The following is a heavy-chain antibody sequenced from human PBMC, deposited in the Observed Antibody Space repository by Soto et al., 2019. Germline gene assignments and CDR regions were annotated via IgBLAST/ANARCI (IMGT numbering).Heavy chain of an antibody. CDR1: GYTFTSYD. CDR3: ESGVSSGP. V-gene: IGHV1-8*01. J-gene: IGHJ5*02. CDR2: MNPNSGNT. Sequence: QVQLVQSGDEVKKPGASVKFSCKASGYTFTSYDIHWVRQATGPGLEWMGWMNPNSGNTGYAQKSKGRATMTRNTSISTAYMELSSLRSEDTAVYYWESGVSSGPWAQGSLCTVSS.